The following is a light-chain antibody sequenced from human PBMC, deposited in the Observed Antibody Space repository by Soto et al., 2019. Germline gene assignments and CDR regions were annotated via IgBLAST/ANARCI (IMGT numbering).Light chain of an antibody. J-gene: IGLJ3*02. V-gene: IGLV8-61*01. Sequence: QAVVTQEPSFSVSPGGTVTLTCGLSSGPVFTSSYPNWYQQTPGQAPRTLIFNTNTRSSGVPDRFSGSILGDKAALTITGAQADDDAYYYCLSYLGGGIWVFGGGTKLTVL. CDR1: SGPVFTSSY. CDR2: NTN. CDR3: LSYLGGGIWV.